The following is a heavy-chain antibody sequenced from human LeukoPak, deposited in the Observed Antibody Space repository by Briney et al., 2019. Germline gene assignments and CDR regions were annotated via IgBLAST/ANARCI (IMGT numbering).Heavy chain of an antibody. CDR1: GGSISSSSYY. CDR3: ALANYDILTGYSNWFDP. V-gene: IGHV4-39*01. D-gene: IGHD3-9*01. Sequence: SETLSLTCTVSGGSISSSSYYWGWIRQPPGKGLGWIGSIYYSGSTYYNPSLKSRVTISVDTSKNQFSLKLISVTAADTAVYYCALANYDILTGYSNWFDPWGQGTLVTVSS. CDR2: IYYSGST. J-gene: IGHJ5*02.